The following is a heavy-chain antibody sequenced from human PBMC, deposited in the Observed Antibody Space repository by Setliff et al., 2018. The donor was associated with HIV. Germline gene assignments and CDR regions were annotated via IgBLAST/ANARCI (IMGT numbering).Heavy chain of an antibody. D-gene: IGHD3-22*01. V-gene: IGHV3-30*02. CDR1: GFTFSSYG. CDR2: IRYDGSNK. Sequence: GGSLRLSCAASGFTFSSYGMHWVRQAPGKGLEWVAFIRYDGSNKYYADSVKGRFTISRDNSKNTLYLQMNSLRAEDTAVYYCAKDQGYYDSSGYYLDYWGQGTLVTVPQ. J-gene: IGHJ4*02. CDR3: AKDQGYYDSSGYYLDY.